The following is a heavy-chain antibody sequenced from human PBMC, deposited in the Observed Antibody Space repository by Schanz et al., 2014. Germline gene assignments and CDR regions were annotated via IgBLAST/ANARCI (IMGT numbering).Heavy chain of an antibody. CDR1: GFSLDIFA. J-gene: IGHJ4*02. CDR3: ARIGGSVFDY. CDR2: ISDSGDTA. V-gene: IGHV3-23*01. D-gene: IGHD3-10*01. Sequence: EVHLLESGGGLVEPGGSLRLSCATSGFSLDIFAVSWVRQAPGKGLEWVSLISDSGDTAYYADSVKGRFTISRDNSKNTLYLQMNSLRAEDTAVYYCARIGGSVFDYWAQGTLVTVSA.